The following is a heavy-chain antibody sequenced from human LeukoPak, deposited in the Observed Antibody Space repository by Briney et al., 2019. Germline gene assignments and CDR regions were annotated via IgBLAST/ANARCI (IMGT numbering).Heavy chain of an antibody. CDR1: GLTFSSHW. Sequence: GGSLRLSCAASGLTFSSHWMSWVREAPGKGPEGGANIKQDGTEIYYVDSVKGRFTISRVNAKNSLYLQMTSLRDEDTAVYYCARDKVVGATFFDYWGQGTLVTVSS. CDR3: ARDKVVGATFFDY. V-gene: IGHV3-7*01. J-gene: IGHJ4*02. D-gene: IGHD1-26*01. CDR2: IKQDGTEI.